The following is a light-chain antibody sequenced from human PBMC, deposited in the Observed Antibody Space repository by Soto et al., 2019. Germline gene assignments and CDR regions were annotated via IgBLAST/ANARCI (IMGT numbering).Light chain of an antibody. CDR3: QKYNSAPPT. Sequence: DIQMTQSPSSLSASVGDRVTITCRASQGISNYLAWYQQKPGKVPKVLIYAASTLQPGVPSRFSGSGSAGTDFTLIISDLQPEDVATYYCQKYNSAPPTFGPGTRLEIK. J-gene: IGKJ5*01. CDR2: AAS. CDR1: QGISNY. V-gene: IGKV1-27*01.